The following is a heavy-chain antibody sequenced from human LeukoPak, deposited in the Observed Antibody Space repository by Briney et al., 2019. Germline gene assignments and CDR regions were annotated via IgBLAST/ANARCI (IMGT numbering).Heavy chain of an antibody. V-gene: IGHV4-59*08. CDR3: ARMDEWELRRGMDY. CDR2: IYYSGST. J-gene: IGHJ4*02. CDR1: GGSISSYY. Sequence: PSETLSLTCTVSGGSISSYYWSWIRQPPGKGLEWIGYIYYSGSTNYNPSLKSRVTISVDASKNQFSLKLSSVTAADTAVYYCARMDEWELRRGMDYWGQGTLVTISS. D-gene: IGHD1-26*01.